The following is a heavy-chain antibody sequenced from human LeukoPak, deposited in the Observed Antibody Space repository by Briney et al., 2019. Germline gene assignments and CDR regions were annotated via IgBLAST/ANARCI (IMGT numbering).Heavy chain of an antibody. Sequence: SETLSLTCTVSGGSISSYYWSWIRQPPGKGLEWIGYIYYSGSTNYNPSLKSRVTISVDTSKNQFSLKLSSVTGADTAVYYCARPECNDARLGTFNIGGQGTMVTVPS. D-gene: IGHD1-1*01. V-gene: IGHV4-59*12. CDR2: IYYSGST. CDR1: GGSISSYY. CDR3: ARPECNDARLGTFNI. J-gene: IGHJ3*02.